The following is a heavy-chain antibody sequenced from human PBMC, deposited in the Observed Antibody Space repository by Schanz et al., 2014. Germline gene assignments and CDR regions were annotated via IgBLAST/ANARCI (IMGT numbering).Heavy chain of an antibody. CDR3: AKDGPGGSGSYSADGGMDV. Sequence: VQLLESGGGLVQPGGSLRLSCAASGFIFSSYGMHWVRQAPGKGLEWVAVIWYDGSNKYYADSVKGRFTISRDNSKSTLYLQMNSLRAEDTAVYYCAKDGPGGSGSYSADGGMDVWGQGTTVTVSS. J-gene: IGHJ6*02. CDR1: GFIFSSYG. V-gene: IGHV3-33*06. D-gene: IGHD3-10*01. CDR2: IWYDGSNK.